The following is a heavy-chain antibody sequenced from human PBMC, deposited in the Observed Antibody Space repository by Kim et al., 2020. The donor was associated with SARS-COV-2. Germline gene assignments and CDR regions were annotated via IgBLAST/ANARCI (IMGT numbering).Heavy chain of an antibody. CDR1: GGSISSSNW. V-gene: IGHV4-4*02. CDR3: ARVGALPAAMYYFDY. D-gene: IGHD2-2*01. Sequence: SETLSLTCAVSGGSISSSNWWRWVRQPPGKGLEWIGEIYHSGSTNYNPSLKSRVTISVDKSKNQFSLKLSSVTAADTAVYYCARVGALPAAMYYFDYWGQGTLVTVSS. J-gene: IGHJ4*02. CDR2: IYHSGST.